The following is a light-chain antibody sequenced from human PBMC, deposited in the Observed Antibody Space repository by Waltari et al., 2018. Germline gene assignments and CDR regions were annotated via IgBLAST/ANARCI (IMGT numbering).Light chain of an antibody. CDR3: QQYARSPPT. CDR1: QSSGAS. J-gene: IGKJ1*01. V-gene: IGKV3-20*01. Sequence: EIVLTQSPATPSLSPGDGTTPPCRASQSSGASLAWYQQKPGQAPRLLIYSTSSRAPGIPDRFSGSGSGTDFTLTISRLEPEDFAVYYCQQYARSPPTFGQGTKVAI. CDR2: STS.